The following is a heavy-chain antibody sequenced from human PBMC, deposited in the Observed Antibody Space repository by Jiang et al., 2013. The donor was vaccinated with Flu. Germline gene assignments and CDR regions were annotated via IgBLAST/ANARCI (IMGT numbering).Heavy chain of an antibody. CDR2: INPDSGAT. CDR1: GYTFTGYY. V-gene: IGHV1-2*02. Sequence: GYTFTGYYMHWVRQAPGQGLEWMGWINPDSGATNYAQKFQARVTITADRSTSTAYMELSSLRSEDTAVYYCAILSSSAGGSSWGGFDYWGQGTLVTVSS. J-gene: IGHJ4*02. D-gene: IGHD4-23*01. CDR3: AILSSSAGGSSWGGFDY.